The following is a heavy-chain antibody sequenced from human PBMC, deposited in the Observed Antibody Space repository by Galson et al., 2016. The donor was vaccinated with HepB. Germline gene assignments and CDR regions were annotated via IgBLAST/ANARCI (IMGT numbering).Heavy chain of an antibody. Sequence: SLRLSCAASGFTFSDYGMHWVRQAPGKGLEWVALIWSEESTKYYADSVKGRFTISRDNSKNMVYLQMNSLRADDTAVYYCAKDRVNWNSPHFDYWGQGTLVTVSS. D-gene: IGHD1-7*01. J-gene: IGHJ4*02. CDR3: AKDRVNWNSPHFDY. V-gene: IGHV3-30*02. CDR1: GFTFSDYG. CDR2: IWSEESTK.